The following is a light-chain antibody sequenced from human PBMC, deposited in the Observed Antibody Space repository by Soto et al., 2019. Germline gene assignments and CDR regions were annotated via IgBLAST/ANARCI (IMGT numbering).Light chain of an antibody. J-gene: IGKJ1*01. CDR1: QSVTTQ. V-gene: IGKV3-20*01. CDR2: SAS. CDR3: QQYGGSTRT. Sequence: IVLTQSPGTLSLSPGERATLSRRASQSVTTQLAWYQQKPGQAPRLIIHSASSRATGVPDRITGSGSGTDFTLSISRLEPEDFAVYYCQQYGGSTRTFGQGTKVDIK.